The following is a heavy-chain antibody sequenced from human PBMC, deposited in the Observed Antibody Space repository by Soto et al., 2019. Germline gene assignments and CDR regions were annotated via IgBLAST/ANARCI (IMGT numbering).Heavy chain of an antibody. D-gene: IGHD2-15*01. CDR3: AREDIVVVVAATAFDI. V-gene: IGHV4-34*01. CDR2: INHSGST. CDR1: GGSFSGYY. J-gene: IGHJ3*02. Sequence: QVQLQQWGAGLLKPSETLSLTCAVYGGSFSGYYWSWIRQPPGKGLEWIGEINHSGSTNYNPSLKSRVTISVDTSKNQFSLQLSSVTAADTAVYYCAREDIVVVVAATAFDIWGQGTMVTVSS.